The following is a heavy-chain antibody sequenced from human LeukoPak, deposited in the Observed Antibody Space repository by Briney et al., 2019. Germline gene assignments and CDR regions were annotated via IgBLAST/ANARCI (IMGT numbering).Heavy chain of an antibody. J-gene: IGHJ4*02. CDR3: ASGSPVTQLWSAFYYDY. V-gene: IGHV1-2*02. D-gene: IGHD5-18*01. CDR1: GYTFTGYY. CDR2: INPNNGAT. Sequence: ASVKVSCKTSGYTFTGYYIHWVRQAPGQGLEWIGRINPNNGATNYAQKFQGRVTMTRDTSISTAYMELSRVRSDDTAVYYCASGSPVTQLWSAFYYDYWGQGTLVTVSS.